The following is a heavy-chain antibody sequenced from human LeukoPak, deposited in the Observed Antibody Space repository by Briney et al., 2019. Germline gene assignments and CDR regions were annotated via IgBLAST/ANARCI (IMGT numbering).Heavy chain of an antibody. CDR3: ARDPMLNYYDSSALLGY. Sequence: QAGGSLRLSCAASGFTFSNYWMSWVRQAPGKGLEWVANIKEDGSEKYYVDSVKGRFTISRDNAKNSLYLQMNSLRAEDTAVYYCARDPMLNYYDSSALLGYWGQGTLVTVSS. CDR1: GFTFSNYW. J-gene: IGHJ4*02. CDR2: IKEDGSEK. D-gene: IGHD3-22*01. V-gene: IGHV3-7*01.